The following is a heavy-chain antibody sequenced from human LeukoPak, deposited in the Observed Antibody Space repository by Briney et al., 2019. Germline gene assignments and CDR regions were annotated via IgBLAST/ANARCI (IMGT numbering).Heavy chain of an antibody. CDR2: ISVRSDYI. V-gene: IGHV3-21*01. CDR1: GYTFSSYS. CDR3: VRLRRNSDTSGFYYYYDF. J-gene: IGHJ4*02. Sequence: RGSLRLSCVASGYTFSSYSINWVRHAPGKGLEWVSSISVRSDYIYYADSVRGRFSISRDDARDSLYLQMNSLRAEDTAVYFCVRLRRNSDTSGFYYYYDFWGQGTLVTVRS. D-gene: IGHD3-22*01.